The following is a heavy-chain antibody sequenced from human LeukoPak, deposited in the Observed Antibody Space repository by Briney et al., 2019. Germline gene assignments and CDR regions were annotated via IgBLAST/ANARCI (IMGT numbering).Heavy chain of an antibody. V-gene: IGHV4-34*01. D-gene: IGHD3-3*01. CDR2: INHSGST. Sequence: PSETLSLTCAVYGGSFSGYYWSWIRQPPGKGLEWIGEINHSGSTNHNPSLKSRVTISVDTSKNQFSLKLSSVTAADTAVYYCARPITIFGVVTADYWGQGTLVTVSS. CDR1: GGSFSGYY. J-gene: IGHJ4*02. CDR3: ARPITIFGVVTADY.